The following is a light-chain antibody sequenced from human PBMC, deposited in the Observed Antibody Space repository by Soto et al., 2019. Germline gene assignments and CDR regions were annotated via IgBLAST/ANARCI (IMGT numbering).Light chain of an antibody. CDR2: DVS. CDR1: QSVNNVY. CDR3: QQSGTSPRT. J-gene: IGKJ2*01. V-gene: IGKV3-20*01. Sequence: EIVLTQSPGTLSLSPGERATLSCRASQSVNNVYLAWYQQKPGQAPRLLIYDVSSPATGIPDRFSGSGSGTDFTLTISRLEHEDFAVYYFQQSGTSPRTFGQGTKLEIK.